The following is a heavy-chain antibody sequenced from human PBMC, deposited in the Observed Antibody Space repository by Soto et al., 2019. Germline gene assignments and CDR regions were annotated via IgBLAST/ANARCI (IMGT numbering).Heavy chain of an antibody. CDR3: ARAAASLDP. CDR1: GYSFTSYD. Sequence: QVQLVQSGAEVKKPGASVKVSYKASGYSFTSYDINWVRQATGQGLEWMGWMNTKSGDTGHAQKFQGRVTLTMDASISTAYMELNSLRSDDTAVFYCARAAASLDPWGQGTLVTVSS. D-gene: IGHD6-25*01. CDR2: MNTKSGDT. J-gene: IGHJ5*02. V-gene: IGHV1-8*01.